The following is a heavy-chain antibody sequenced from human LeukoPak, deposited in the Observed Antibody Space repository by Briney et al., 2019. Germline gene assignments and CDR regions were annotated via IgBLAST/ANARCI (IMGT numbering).Heavy chain of an antibody. D-gene: IGHD3-22*01. CDR3: AKDFSVYYYDSRVLDY. J-gene: IGHJ4*02. CDR1: GFTFRSYG. CDR2: IRYDGSNK. Sequence: GGSLRLSCAASGFTFRSYGMHWVRQAPGKGLEWVAFIRYDGSNKYCTDSVKGRFTISRDNSKNTLYLQMNSLRAEDTAVYYCAKDFSVYYYDSRVLDYWGQGTLVTVSS. V-gene: IGHV3-30*02.